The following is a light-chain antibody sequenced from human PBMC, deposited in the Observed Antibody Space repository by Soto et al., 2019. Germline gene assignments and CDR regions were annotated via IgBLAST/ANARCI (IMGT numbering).Light chain of an antibody. CDR1: SSDVGSYNY. J-gene: IGLJ1*01. CDR3: CSYAGTPIPYV. Sequence: QSVLTQPASVSGSPGQSITISCTGTSSDVGSYNYVSWFQHHPGKAPKLIIYEVNKRPSGISDRFSGSKSGNTASLTLSGLQAEDEADYYCCSYAGTPIPYVFGTGT. CDR2: EVN. V-gene: IGLV2-23*02.